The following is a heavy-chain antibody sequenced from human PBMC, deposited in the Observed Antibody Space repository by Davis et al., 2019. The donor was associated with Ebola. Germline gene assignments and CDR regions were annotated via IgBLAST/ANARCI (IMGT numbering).Heavy chain of an antibody. V-gene: IGHV2-5*01. D-gene: IGHD3-3*01. Sequence: SGPTLVKPTQTLTLTCTFSGFSLSTSGVGVGWIRQPPGKALEWLALIYWNDDKRYSPSLKSRLTITKDTSKNQVVLTMTNMDPVDTGTYFCARSQEEWLFYDMDVWGQGTTVTVSS. CDR1: GFSLSTSGVG. J-gene: IGHJ6*02. CDR2: IYWNDDK. CDR3: ARSQEEWLFYDMDV.